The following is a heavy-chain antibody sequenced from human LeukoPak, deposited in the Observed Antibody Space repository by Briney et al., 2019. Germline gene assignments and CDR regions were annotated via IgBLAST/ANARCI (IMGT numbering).Heavy chain of an antibody. J-gene: IGHJ5*02. CDR1: GFPISSNY. CDR2: IYSGGST. CDR3: ARDEGWFDP. V-gene: IGHV3-53*01. Sequence: PGGSLSLSCAASGFPISSNYMSWVRQAPGKGLEWVPVIYSGGSTYYADSVQGRFTISRDNSKNTLYLQMNSLRAEDTAVYYCARDEGWFDPWGQGTLVTVSS.